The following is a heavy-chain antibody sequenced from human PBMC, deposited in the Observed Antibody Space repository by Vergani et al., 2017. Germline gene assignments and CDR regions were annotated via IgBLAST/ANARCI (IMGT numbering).Heavy chain of an antibody. Sequence: QLQLQESGPGLVKPSETLSLTCTVSGGSISSSSYYLGWIRQPPGKGLEWIGSIYYSGSTYYNPSLKSRVAISVDTSRNQFSLKLSSVTAADTAVYYCARDRLAVAGSLPDYWGQGTLVTVSS. CDR1: GGSISSSSYY. V-gene: IGHV4-39*07. J-gene: IGHJ4*02. D-gene: IGHD6-19*01. CDR3: ARDRLAVAGSLPDY. CDR2: IYYSGST.